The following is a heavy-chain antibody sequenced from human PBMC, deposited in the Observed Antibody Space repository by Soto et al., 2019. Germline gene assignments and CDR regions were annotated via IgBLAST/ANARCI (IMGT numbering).Heavy chain of an antibody. D-gene: IGHD6-13*01. V-gene: IGHV4-4*02. CDR3: ARTYSSSWSPFEY. CDR1: GVYISSSNL. J-gene: IGHJ4*02. CDR2: IYHSGST. Sequence: SETMSLTYAFSGVYISSSNLLIWVRKPPGKGLEWIGEIYHSGSTNYNPSLKSRVTISVDTSKNQFSLKLSSVTAADTAVYYCARTYSSSWSPFEYWGQGTLVTGSS.